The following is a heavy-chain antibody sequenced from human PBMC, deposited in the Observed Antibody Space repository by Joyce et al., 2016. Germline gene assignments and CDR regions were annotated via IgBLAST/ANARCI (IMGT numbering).Heavy chain of an antibody. J-gene: IGHJ4*02. V-gene: IGHV5-51*01. CDR3: AKKSHQWQAGGYFHS. CDR1: GFSFSYYW. Sequence: DVLLVQSGAEVKKPGESLKLSCQGFGFSFSYYWIGWVRQMPGKGLEWMGIVYPGDSETKYNPSFQDHVTNSGDKSISTVYLQWRSLKASDTAIYFCAKKSHQWQAGGYFHSWGQGTLVTVSS. CDR2: VYPGDSET. D-gene: IGHD6-19*01.